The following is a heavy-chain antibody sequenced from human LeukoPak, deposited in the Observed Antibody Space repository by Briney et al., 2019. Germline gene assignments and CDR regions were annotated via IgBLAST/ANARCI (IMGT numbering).Heavy chain of an antibody. D-gene: IGHD6-13*01. Sequence: ASVKVSCKASGYTFTGYYMHWVRQAPGQGLEWMGWINPNSGGTNYAQKFQGRVTMTRDTSISTAYMELSRLRSDDMAVYYCARGGRQRTAAAGPFDYWGQGTLVTVSS. J-gene: IGHJ4*02. CDR1: GYTFTGYY. CDR2: INPNSGGT. V-gene: IGHV1-2*02. CDR3: ARGGRQRTAAAGPFDY.